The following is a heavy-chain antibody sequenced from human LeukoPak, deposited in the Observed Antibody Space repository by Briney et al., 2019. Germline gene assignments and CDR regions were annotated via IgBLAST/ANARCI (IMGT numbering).Heavy chain of an antibody. D-gene: IGHD4-11*01. CDR1: GYTFTSYG. J-gene: IGHJ3*02. CDR3: ARDYSNYFHAFDI. CDR2: ISAYNGNT. Sequence: ASVKVSCKASGYTFTSYGISWVRQAPGQGLEGMGWISAYNGNTNYAQKLQGRVTMTTDTSTSTAYMELRSLGSDDTAVYYCARDYSNYFHAFDIWGQGTMVTVSS. V-gene: IGHV1-18*01.